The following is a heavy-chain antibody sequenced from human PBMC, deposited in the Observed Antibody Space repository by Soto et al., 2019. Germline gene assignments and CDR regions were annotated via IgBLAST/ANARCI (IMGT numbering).Heavy chain of an antibody. Sequence: EVQLVESGGGLVQPGGSLRLSCAASGFTFRNYCLHWVRQVPGRGPVWLSGVNSDGSDTFYADVVSGRFPISRNNAKNTLYLQMNSLRADDTAVYNCGSLFEFWGQGTLVTVPS. CDR1: GFTFRNYC. J-gene: IGHJ4*02. CDR2: VNSDGSDT. CDR3: GSLFEF. V-gene: IGHV3-74*01.